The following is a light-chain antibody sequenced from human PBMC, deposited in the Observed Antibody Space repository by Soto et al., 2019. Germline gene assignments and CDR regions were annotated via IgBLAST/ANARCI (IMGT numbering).Light chain of an antibody. CDR1: QDFSNY. J-gene: IGKJ4*01. CDR3: QQLNSFPLT. V-gene: IGKV1-9*01. Sequence: DLRLTQSPGLFSGSXCGGVTISXXASQDFSNYLAWYQQKPGKAPKLLMYVASTLQSGVPSRFSGSGSGTEFTLTISSLQPEDFATYYCQQLNSFPLTFGGGPKADI. CDR2: VAS.